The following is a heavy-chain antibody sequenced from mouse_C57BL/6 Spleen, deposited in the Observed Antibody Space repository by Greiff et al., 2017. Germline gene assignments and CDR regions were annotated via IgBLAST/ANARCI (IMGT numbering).Heavy chain of an antibody. V-gene: IGHV3-6*01. D-gene: IGHD5-2*01. Sequence: VQLKESGPGLVKPSQSLSLTCSVTGYSITSGYYWNWIRQFPGNKLEWMGYISYDGSNNYNPSLKNRISITRDTSKNQFFLKLNSVTTEDTATYYCARGIYFDYWGQGTTLTVSS. CDR3: ARGIYFDY. CDR2: ISYDGSN. CDR1: GYSITSGYY. J-gene: IGHJ2*01.